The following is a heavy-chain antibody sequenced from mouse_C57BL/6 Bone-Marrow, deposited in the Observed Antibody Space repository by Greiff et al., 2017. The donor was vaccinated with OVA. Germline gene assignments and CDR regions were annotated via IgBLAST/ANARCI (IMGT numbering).Heavy chain of an antibody. D-gene: IGHD2-3*01. CDR3: ARHGWLLFDY. J-gene: IGHJ2*01. V-gene: IGHV5-12*01. CDR2: ISNGGSNT. Sequence: EVHLVESGGGLVQPGGSLKLSCAASGFTFSDYYMYWVRQTPEKRLEWVAYISNGGSNTYYPDTVKGRFTISGENAKNTLYLQRSRLKSEDTAMYYCARHGWLLFDYWGQGTTLTVSA. CDR1: GFTFSDYY.